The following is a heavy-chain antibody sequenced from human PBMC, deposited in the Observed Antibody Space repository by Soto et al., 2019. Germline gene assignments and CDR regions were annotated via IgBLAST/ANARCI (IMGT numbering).Heavy chain of an antibody. Sequence: EVLLVESGGGLVQPGGSMRLAGAASGLTLSHYWMHWVRQVPGKGLVWVAEISNDERNIRTSYADSVKGRFTVYRDDAKNTLYLQMNSLRRDDTAVYYCASLSAPDDFWGQGAQVTVSS. D-gene: IGHD6-25*01. CDR2: ISNDERNI. CDR3: ASLSAPDDF. CDR1: GLTLSHYW. V-gene: IGHV3-74*01. J-gene: IGHJ4*02.